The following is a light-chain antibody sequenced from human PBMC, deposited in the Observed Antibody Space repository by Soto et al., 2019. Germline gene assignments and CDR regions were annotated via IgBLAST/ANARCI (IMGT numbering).Light chain of an antibody. Sequence: DIQMTQSPSSVSASVGDRVTITCRASQDIDRWLAWYQQKPGNAPQVLIHPASTLQSGVPPRFSGSGVGTHFTLTISSLQPEDFATYFCQQVQHFPLTFGGGTKVDIK. J-gene: IGKJ4*01. CDR2: PAS. V-gene: IGKV1D-12*01. CDR1: QDIDRW. CDR3: QQVQHFPLT.